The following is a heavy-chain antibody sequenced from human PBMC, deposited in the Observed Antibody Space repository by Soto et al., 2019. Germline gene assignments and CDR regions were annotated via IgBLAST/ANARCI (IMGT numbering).Heavy chain of an antibody. CDR3: ARDGYCSGGSCYFNGVYYYYYGMDV. V-gene: IGHV1-18*01. CDR1: GYTFTSYG. J-gene: IGHJ6*02. Sequence: ASVKVSCKASGYTFTSYGISWVRQAPGQGLEWMGWISAYNGNTNYAQKLQGRVTMTTDTSTSTAYMELRSLRSDDTAVYYCARDGYCSGGSCYFNGVYYYYYGMDVWGQGTTVTVSS. CDR2: ISAYNGNT. D-gene: IGHD2-15*01.